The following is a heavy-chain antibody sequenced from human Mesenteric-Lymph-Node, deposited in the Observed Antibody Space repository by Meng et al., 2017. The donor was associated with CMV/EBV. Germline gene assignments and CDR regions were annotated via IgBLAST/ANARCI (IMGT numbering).Heavy chain of an antibody. Sequence: GGSLRLSCAASGFTFSDYYMSWIRQAPGKGLEWISYLSSNGRTIYYANSVKGRFTISRDNAKSSLYLQMNSLRAEDTAVYYCAREAVAGAQGYYYGMDVWGQGTTVTVSS. CDR3: AREAVAGAQGYYYGMDV. D-gene: IGHD6-19*01. J-gene: IGHJ6*02. CDR1: GFTFSDYY. CDR2: LSSNGRTI. V-gene: IGHV3-11*04.